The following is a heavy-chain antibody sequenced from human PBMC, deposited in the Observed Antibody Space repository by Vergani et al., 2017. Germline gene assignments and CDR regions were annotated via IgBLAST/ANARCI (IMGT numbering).Heavy chain of an antibody. CDR1: GYSFTSYW. CDR2: IWYDGSNK. CDR3: ARGGELPEANWYFDL. J-gene: IGHJ2*01. Sequence: VQLVQSGAEVKKPGESLKISCKGSGYSFTSYWIGWVRQMPGKGLEWVAVIWYDGSNKYYADSVKGRFTISRDNSKNTLYLQMNSLRAEDTAVYYCARGGELPEANWYFDLWGRGTLVTVSS. V-gene: IGHV3-33*01. D-gene: IGHD1-26*01.